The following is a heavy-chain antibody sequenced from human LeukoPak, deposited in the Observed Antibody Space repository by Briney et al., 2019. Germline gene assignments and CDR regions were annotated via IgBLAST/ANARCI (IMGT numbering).Heavy chain of an antibody. Sequence: ASVTVSCKASGYTFTSYDINWVRQAPGQGLEWMGWMNPNSGNTVYAQKFQGRVTMTRNTSISTAYMELSGLRSEDTAVYYCARVGDFWSGYLSYYYYYYGMDVWGQGTTVTVSS. CDR3: ARVGDFWSGYLSYYYYYYGMDV. J-gene: IGHJ6*02. D-gene: IGHD3-3*01. CDR1: GYTFTSYD. V-gene: IGHV1-8*01. CDR2: MNPNSGNT.